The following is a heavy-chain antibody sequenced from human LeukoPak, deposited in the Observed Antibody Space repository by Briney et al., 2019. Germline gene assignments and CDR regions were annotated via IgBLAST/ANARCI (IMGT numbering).Heavy chain of an antibody. CDR1: GFTVSDNY. J-gene: IGHJ3*02. V-gene: IGHV3-53*01. CDR3: ARGGDTIGSIRSPFDI. CDR2: ISGGGST. Sequence: TGGSLRLSCAASGFTVSDNYTSWVRQAPGKGLEWVSAISGGGSTHYADSVKGRFIISRDNSKNTVYLQLNSLRAEDTAVYYCARGGDTIGSIRSPFDIWGQGTMVTVSP. D-gene: IGHD3-22*01.